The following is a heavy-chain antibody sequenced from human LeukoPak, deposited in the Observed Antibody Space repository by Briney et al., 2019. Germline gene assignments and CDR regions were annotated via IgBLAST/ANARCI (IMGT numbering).Heavy chain of an antibody. D-gene: IGHD1-1*01. V-gene: IGHV7-4-1*02. CDR3: ARGTPTPGVDY. J-gene: IGHJ4*02. Sequence: ASVKVSCKASGYTFRRYFMNWVRQAPGRGLEWMGNIDTDTGNPKYAPGFTGHFVFSLDTSVSTAYLQINSLRAEDTAVYYCARGTPTPGVDYWGQGTQVTVSS. CDR1: GYTFRRYF. CDR2: IDTDTGNP.